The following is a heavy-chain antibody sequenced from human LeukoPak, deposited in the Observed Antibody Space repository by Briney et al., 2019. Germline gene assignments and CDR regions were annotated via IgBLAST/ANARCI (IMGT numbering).Heavy chain of an antibody. CDR3: ARSTDIVGATNWFDP. V-gene: IGHV1-2*04. CDR1: GYTFTGYC. CDR2: INPNSGGT. J-gene: IGHJ5*02. Sequence: ASVKVSCKASGYTFTGYCMHWVRQAPGQGLEWMGWINPNSGGTNYAQKFQGWVTMTRDTSISTAYMELSRLRSDDTAVYYCARSTDIVGATNWFDPWGQGTLVTVSS. D-gene: IGHD1-26*01.